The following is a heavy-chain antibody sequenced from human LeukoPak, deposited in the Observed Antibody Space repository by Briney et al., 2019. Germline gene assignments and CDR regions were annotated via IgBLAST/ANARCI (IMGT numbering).Heavy chain of an antibody. Sequence: ASVKGSCKASGYTFRQYSISWVRQAPGKGFEWMGWVSPSHTTRVYAQEFQGRVTMTADTNTNTVSMELRSLRFDDTAVYFCARDYILPLETDNGDGFAIWGQGTVVTVSS. D-gene: IGHD3-3*02. J-gene: IGHJ3*02. CDR1: GYTFRQYS. CDR3: ARDYILPLETDNGDGFAI. CDR2: VSPSHTTR. V-gene: IGHV1-18*01.